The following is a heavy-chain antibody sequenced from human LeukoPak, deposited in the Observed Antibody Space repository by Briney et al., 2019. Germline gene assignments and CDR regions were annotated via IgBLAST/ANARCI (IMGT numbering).Heavy chain of an antibody. D-gene: IGHD1-26*01. Sequence: KASETLSLTCTVSGGSISSSSYYWGWIRQPPGKGLEWIGSIYYSGSTYYNLSLKSRVTISVDTSKNQFSLKLSSVTAADTAVYYCARILDNFDYWGQGTLVTVSS. V-gene: IGHV4-39*01. J-gene: IGHJ4*02. CDR2: IYYSGST. CDR3: ARILDNFDY. CDR1: GGSISSSSYY.